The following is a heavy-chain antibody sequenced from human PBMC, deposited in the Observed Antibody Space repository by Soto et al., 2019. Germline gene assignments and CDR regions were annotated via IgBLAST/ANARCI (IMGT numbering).Heavy chain of an antibody. Sequence: QVQLVESGGGVVQPGRSLRLSCAASGFTFSSYAMHWVRQAPGKGLEWVAVISYDGSNKYYADSVKGRFTISRDNSKNPLYLQMNSLRAEDTAVYYCAGGGFDYWGQGTLVTVSS. J-gene: IGHJ4*02. CDR3: AGGGFDY. V-gene: IGHV3-30-3*01. CDR2: ISYDGSNK. D-gene: IGHD3-16*01. CDR1: GFTFSSYA.